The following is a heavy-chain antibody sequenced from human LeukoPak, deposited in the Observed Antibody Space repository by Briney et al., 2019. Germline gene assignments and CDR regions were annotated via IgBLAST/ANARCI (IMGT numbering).Heavy chain of an antibody. CDR1: GGSISSGGYY. CDR2: IYYSGST. J-gene: IGHJ4*02. V-gene: IGHV4-31*03. D-gene: IGHD3-22*01. CDR3: ARGLTDSSEFDY. Sequence: PSQTLSLTCTVSGGSISSGGYYWSWIRQHPGKGLEWIGYIYYSGSTYYNPSLKSRVTISVDTSKNQFSLKLSSVTAADTAVYYCARGLTDSSEFDYWGQGTLVTVSS.